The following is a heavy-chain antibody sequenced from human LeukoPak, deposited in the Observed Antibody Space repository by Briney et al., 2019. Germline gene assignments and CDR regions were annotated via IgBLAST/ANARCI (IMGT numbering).Heavy chain of an antibody. CDR3: ARDPKNNYFDY. V-gene: IGHV3-74*01. CDR1: GFTFSTYW. CDR2: INTDGSST. J-gene: IGHJ4*02. Sequence: GGSLRLSCAASGFTFSTYWMHWVRQAPGKGVVWVSRINTDGSSTTYADSVKGRFTLSRDNARNTLFLQMNSLRAEDTAVYYCARDPKNNYFDYWGQGTLVTVSS.